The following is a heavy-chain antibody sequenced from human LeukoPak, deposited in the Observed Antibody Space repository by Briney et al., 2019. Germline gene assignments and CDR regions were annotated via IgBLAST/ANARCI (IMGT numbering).Heavy chain of an antibody. CDR3: AKDKSPYSSSWFDY. CDR1: GFTFDDYA. V-gene: IGHV3-9*01. D-gene: IGHD6-13*01. CDR2: ISWNSGSI. Sequence: PGGSLRLSCAASGFTFDDYAMHWVRQAPGKGLEWVSGISWNSGSIGYADSVKGRFTISRDNAKNSLYLQMNSLRAEDTALYYCAKDKSPYSSSWFDYWGQGTLVTVSS. J-gene: IGHJ4*02.